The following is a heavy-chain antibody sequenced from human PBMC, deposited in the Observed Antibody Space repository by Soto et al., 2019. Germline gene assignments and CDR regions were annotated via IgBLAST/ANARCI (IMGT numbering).Heavy chain of an antibody. CDR1: GGSVSSGSDY. Sequence: SETLSLTCTVSGGSVSSGSDYWSWIRQPPGRGLECIGYIYYSGNTYYNPSLKSRVTMSVDTSKNQFSLKLISVTAADTAVYYCARSRGYGYGVFDSWGQGTLVTVSS. CDR2: IYYSGNT. J-gene: IGHJ4*02. CDR3: ARSRGYGYGVFDS. D-gene: IGHD5-18*01. V-gene: IGHV4-61*01.